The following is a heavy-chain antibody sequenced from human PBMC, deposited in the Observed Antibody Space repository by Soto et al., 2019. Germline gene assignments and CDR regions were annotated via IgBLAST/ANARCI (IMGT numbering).Heavy chain of an antibody. CDR2: IIPIFGTA. J-gene: IGHJ6*02. CDR3: ARSSGTRYYYYYGMDV. Sequence: VASVKVSCKASGGTFSSYAISWVRQAPGQGLEWMGGIIPIFGTANYAQKFQGRVTITADESTSTAYMELSSLRSEDTAAYYCARSSGTRYYYYYGMDVCGQGTTVTVSS. D-gene: IGHD3-22*01. V-gene: IGHV1-69*13. CDR1: GGTFSSYA.